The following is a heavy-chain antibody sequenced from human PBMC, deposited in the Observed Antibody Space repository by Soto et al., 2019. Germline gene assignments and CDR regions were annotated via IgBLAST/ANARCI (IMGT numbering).Heavy chain of an antibody. CDR2: ISSSSSYI. D-gene: IGHD6-6*01. J-gene: IGHJ5*02. Sequence: GGSLRLSCAASGFTFSSYSMNWVRQAPGKGLEWVSSISSSSSYIYYADSVKGRFTISRDNAKNSLYLQMNSLRAEDTAVYYCARDPAYSSSSFWFDPWGQGTLVTVSS. CDR3: ARDPAYSSSSFWFDP. CDR1: GFTFSSYS. V-gene: IGHV3-21*01.